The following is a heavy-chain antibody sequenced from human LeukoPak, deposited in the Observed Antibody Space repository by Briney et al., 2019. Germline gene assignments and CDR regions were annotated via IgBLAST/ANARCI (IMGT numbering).Heavy chain of an antibody. Sequence: ASVKVSCKASGYTFTGYYMHWVRQATGQGLEWMGWMNPNSGNTGYAQNFQGRVTMTRNTSISTAYMELSSLRSEDTAVYYCARGVGYSSGWKEYYFDYWGQGTLVTVSS. D-gene: IGHD6-19*01. CDR3: ARGVGYSSGWKEYYFDY. V-gene: IGHV1-8*02. CDR2: MNPNSGNT. CDR1: GYTFTGYY. J-gene: IGHJ4*02.